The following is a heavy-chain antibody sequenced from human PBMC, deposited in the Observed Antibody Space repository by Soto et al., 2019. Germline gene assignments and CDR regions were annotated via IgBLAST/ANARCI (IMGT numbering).Heavy chain of an antibody. V-gene: IGHV3-66*01. Sequence: EVQLVESGGGLVQPGGSLRLSCAASGFTVSSKYMTWVRQAPGKGLEWVSLIQSGGTTYYADSVTGRFTISRDTYENTLHLQTDRLSFEDPAVFSGARDDVLWEGGRCYGIPWDAWGKGTTVTVSS. J-gene: IGHJ6*04. D-gene: IGHD2-15*01. CDR2: IQSGGTT. CDR1: GFTVSSKY. CDR3: ARDDVLWEGGRCYGIPWDA.